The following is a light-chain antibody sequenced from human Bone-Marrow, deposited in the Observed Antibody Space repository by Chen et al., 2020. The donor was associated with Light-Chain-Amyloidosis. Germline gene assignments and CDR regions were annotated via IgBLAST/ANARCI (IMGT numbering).Light chain of an antibody. V-gene: IGLV3-21*02. J-gene: IGLJ3*02. CDR3: QVWDRSSDRPV. CDR2: DES. CDR1: NIGSTS. Sequence: SYVLTQPSSVSVAPGQTATIACGGNNIGSTSVHWYQQTPGQAPLLVVYDESDRPSGIPERFSGSNSGNTATLTLSRVEAGDEADYYCQVWDRSSDRPVFGGGTKLTVL.